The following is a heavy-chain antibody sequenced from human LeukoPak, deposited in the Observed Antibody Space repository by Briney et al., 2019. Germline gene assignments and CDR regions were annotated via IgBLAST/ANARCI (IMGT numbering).Heavy chain of an antibody. CDR3: AIGTLGFDY. V-gene: IGHV1-3*01. Sequence: KFQGRVTITRDTSASTAYMELSSLRSEDTAVYYCAIGTLGFDYWGQGTLVTVSS. D-gene: IGHD2/OR15-2a*01. J-gene: IGHJ4*02.